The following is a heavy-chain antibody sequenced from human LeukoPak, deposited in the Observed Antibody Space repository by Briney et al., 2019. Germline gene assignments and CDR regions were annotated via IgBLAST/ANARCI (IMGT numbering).Heavy chain of an antibody. CDR1: GFTFTSYW. J-gene: IGHJ4*02. CDR2: IKPDGSDK. D-gene: IGHD2-15*01. V-gene: IGHV3-7*01. Sequence: GGSLRLSCAASGFTFTSYWMSWVRQAPGKGLEWVANIKPDGSDKYYVDSVKGRFTISRDNVKNSLYLQMNSLRVEDTAVYYCATIYCSGGSCHYLEYWGRGTLVTVSS. CDR3: ATIYCSGGSCHYLEY.